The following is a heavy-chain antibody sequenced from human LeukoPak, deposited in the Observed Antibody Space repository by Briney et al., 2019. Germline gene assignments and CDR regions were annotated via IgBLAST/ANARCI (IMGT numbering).Heavy chain of an antibody. J-gene: IGHJ3*02. D-gene: IGHD6-13*01. CDR3: AKDLPDKYSSSWQNDAFDI. Sequence: GGSLRLSCAASGFTFSSYGMHWVRQAPGKGLEWVAFIRYDGSNKYYADSVKGRFTISRDNSKNTLYLQMNSLRAEDTAVYYCAKDLPDKYSSSWQNDAFDIWGQGTMVTVSS. CDR2: IRYDGSNK. CDR1: GFTFSSYG. V-gene: IGHV3-30*02.